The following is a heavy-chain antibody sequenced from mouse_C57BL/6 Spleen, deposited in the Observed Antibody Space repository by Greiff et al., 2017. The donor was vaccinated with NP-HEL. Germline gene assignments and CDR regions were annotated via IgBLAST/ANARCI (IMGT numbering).Heavy chain of an antibody. CDR1: GYTFTSYW. V-gene: IGHV1-52*01. J-gene: IGHJ2*01. D-gene: IGHD1-1*01. CDR3: ARVAITTVVATDYFDY. Sequence: VQLQQSGAELVRPGSSVKLSCKASGYTFTSYWMHWVKQRPIQGLEWIGNIDTSDSETNYNQKFKDKATLTVDKSSSTAYMQLSSLTSEDSAVYSCARVAITTVVATDYFDYWGQGTTLTVSS. CDR2: IDTSDSET.